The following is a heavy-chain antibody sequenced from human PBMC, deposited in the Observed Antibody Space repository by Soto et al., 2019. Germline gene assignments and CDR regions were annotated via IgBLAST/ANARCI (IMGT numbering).Heavy chain of an antibody. D-gene: IGHD3-10*01. CDR1: GYTFTGYY. CDR2: INPNSGGT. CDR3: ARDLVAATMVRGGPNWFDP. J-gene: IGHJ5*02. V-gene: IGHV1-2*04. Sequence: QVQLVQSGAEVKKPGASVKVSCKASGYTFTGYYMHWVRQAPGQGLEWMGWINPNSGGTNYAQKFQGWVTMTRDTSISTAYMELSRLRSGDTAVYYCARDLVAATMVRGGPNWFDPWGQGTLVTVSS.